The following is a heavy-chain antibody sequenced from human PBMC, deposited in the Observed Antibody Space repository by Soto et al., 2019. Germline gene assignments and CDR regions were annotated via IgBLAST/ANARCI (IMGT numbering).Heavy chain of an antibody. V-gene: IGHV1-58*02. CDR2: IVVGSGNT. J-gene: IGHJ4*02. Sequence: QKQLVQSGPEVKKPGTSVNVSCKASGFASTNSAMQWVRQARGQRLEWTGWIVVGSGNTDSAQKFQERVTITRDMSTSTAYMELRSLRSEDTAVYYCAADLAAGGLLNVWGQGTLVTVSS. CDR1: GFASTNSA. CDR3: AADLAAGGLLNV. D-gene: IGHD6-25*01.